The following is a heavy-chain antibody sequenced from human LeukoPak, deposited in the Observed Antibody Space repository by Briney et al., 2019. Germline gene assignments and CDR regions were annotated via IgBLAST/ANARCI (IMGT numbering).Heavy chain of an antibody. CDR1: GFTFSSYA. Sequence: PGGSLRLSCAASGFTFSSYAMSWVRQAPGKGLEWVSTISNSGYSTYCADSVKGRFTISRDNAKNSLYLQMNSLRAEDTAVYYCARALRYYYDSSGYYYPGNYWGQGTLVTVSS. J-gene: IGHJ4*02. D-gene: IGHD3-22*01. CDR2: ISNSGYST. CDR3: ARALRYYYDSSGYYYPGNY. V-gene: IGHV3-23*01.